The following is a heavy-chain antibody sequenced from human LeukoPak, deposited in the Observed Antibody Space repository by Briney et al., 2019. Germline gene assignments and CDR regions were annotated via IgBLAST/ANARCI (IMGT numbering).Heavy chain of an antibody. CDR1: GGSISSSSYY. J-gene: IGHJ4*02. V-gene: IGHV4-39*07. Sequence: SETLSLTCTVSGGSISSSSYYWGWIRQPPGKGLEWIGSIYYSGSTYYNPSLKSRVTISVDTSKNQFSLKLSSVTAADTAVYYCARANYYGSGSYYKIGAPTYFDYWGQGTLVTVSS. CDR2: IYYSGST. CDR3: ARANYYGSGSYYKIGAPTYFDY. D-gene: IGHD3-10*01.